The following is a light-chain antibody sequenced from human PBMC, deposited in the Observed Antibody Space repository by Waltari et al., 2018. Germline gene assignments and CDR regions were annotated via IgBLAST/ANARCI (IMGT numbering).Light chain of an antibody. CDR2: DVS. CDR1: QRINTW. CDR3: QQYYRYYT. J-gene: IGKJ2*01. Sequence: IQMTQSPSALSASLGDRVTITCRASQRINTWMAWYQQRPGKAPKVLIYDVSTLESGGPSRFSGSGSGTEFTLAINNLQPEDFATYYCQQYYRYYTFGQGTKLEIK. V-gene: IGKV1-5*01.